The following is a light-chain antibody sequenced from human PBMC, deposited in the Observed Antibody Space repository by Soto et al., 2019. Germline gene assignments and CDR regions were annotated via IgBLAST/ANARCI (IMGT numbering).Light chain of an antibody. Sequence: QSVLTQPASVSGSPGQSITISCTGTISDVGSYNLVSWFQQRPGKAPKLIISGASKRPSGISIPFSGSKSVNAASLTISRLQAEDVADYYCCSYAGSSTYVFGTGTKLTVL. CDR3: CSYAGSSTYV. CDR2: GAS. J-gene: IGLJ1*01. V-gene: IGLV2-23*01. CDR1: ISDVGSYNL.